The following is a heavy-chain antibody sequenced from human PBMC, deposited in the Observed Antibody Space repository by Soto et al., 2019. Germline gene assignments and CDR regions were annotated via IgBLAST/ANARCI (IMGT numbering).Heavy chain of an antibody. CDR1: GGTFSSYA. CDR3: ARGLHDLTGEFDP. Sequence: SVKVSCKASGGTFSSYAISWVRQAPGQGLEWMGGIIPIFGTANYAQKFQGRVTITADESTSTAYMELSSLRSEDTAVYHCARGLHDLTGEFDPWGQGTLVTVSS. J-gene: IGHJ5*02. CDR2: IIPIFGTA. D-gene: IGHD7-27*01. V-gene: IGHV1-69*13.